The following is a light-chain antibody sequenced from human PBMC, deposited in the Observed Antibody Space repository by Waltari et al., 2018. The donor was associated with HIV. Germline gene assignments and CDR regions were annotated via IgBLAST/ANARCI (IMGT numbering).Light chain of an antibody. CDR1: ESVASNY. CDR3: QHYDTSPPKYT. Sequence: EAVLTRSPDTLYLSAGERATLSCRASESVASNYLAWYQQKPGPAPRLLIYGTSIRATGIPDRLSGSGSGTDFILTISRLEPEDFAVYYCQHYDTSPPKYTFGQGTKLEIK. CDR2: GTS. V-gene: IGKV3-20*01. J-gene: IGKJ2*01.